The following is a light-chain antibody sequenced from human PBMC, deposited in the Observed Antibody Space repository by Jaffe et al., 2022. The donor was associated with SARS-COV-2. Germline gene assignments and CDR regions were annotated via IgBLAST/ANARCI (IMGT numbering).Light chain of an antibody. J-gene: IGKJ2*01. Sequence: ETVLTQSPGTLSLSPGERATLSCRASQSVNNNYLAWYQQKPGQAPRLLIYGTSSRATGIPDRFSGSGSGTDFTLTISRLEPEDFAVYYCQQYGSSPLYTFGQGTKLEI. CDR1: QSVNNNY. CDR2: GTS. V-gene: IGKV3-20*01. CDR3: QQYGSSPLYT.